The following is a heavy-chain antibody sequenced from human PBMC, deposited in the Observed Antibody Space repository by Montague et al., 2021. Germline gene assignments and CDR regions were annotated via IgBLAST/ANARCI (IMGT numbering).Heavy chain of an antibody. J-gene: IGHJ4*02. CDR3: ARKGTNWDY. V-gene: IGHV4-59*01. D-gene: IGHD2-8*01. CDR2: VYYTVTT. CDR1: GDSINFYY. Sequence: SETLSLTCTVSGDSINFYYWCWIWQPPGKGLEWIWYVYYTVTTNYNPSLKSRVTISVYTYRNQFFLNVNSVTAAATAVYYCARKGTNWDYWGQGTLVTVSS.